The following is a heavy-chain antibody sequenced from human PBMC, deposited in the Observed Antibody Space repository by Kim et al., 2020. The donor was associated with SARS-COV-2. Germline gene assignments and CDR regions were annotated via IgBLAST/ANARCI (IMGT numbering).Heavy chain of an antibody. CDR3: ARRGSYYDYYYYGMDV. Sequence: GESLKISCKGSGYSFTSYWIGWVRQMPGKGLEWMGIIYPGDSDTRYSPSFQGQVTISADKSISTAYLQWSSLKASDTAMYYCARRGSYYDYYYYGMDVWGQGTTVTVSS. J-gene: IGHJ6*02. CDR2: IYPGDSDT. V-gene: IGHV5-51*01. CDR1: GYSFTSYW. D-gene: IGHD1-26*01.